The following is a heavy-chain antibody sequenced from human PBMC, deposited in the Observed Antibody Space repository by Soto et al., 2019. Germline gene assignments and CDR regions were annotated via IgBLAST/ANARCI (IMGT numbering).Heavy chain of an antibody. V-gene: IGHV1-69*13. D-gene: IGHD6-19*01. CDR1: GGTFSSYA. J-gene: IGHJ4*02. CDR2: IIPIFGTA. CDR3: ARTGIAVAGDDY. Sequence: SVKVSCKASGGTFSSYAISWVRQAPGQGLEWMGGIIPIFGTANYAQKFQGRVTITADESTSTAYMELSSLRSEDTAVYYCARTGIAVAGDDYWGQGTLVTVSS.